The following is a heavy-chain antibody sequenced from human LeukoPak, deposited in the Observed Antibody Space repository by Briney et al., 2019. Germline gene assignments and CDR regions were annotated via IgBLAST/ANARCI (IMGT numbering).Heavy chain of an antibody. CDR2: IIPMLNTA. V-gene: IGHV1-69*13. CDR1: GGTFSNYA. J-gene: IGHJ4*02. D-gene: IGHD3-10*01. Sequence: SVKVSCKATGGTFSNYAISWVRQVPGQGLEWMGGIIPMLNTANYAQKFQGRVTITADESTSTAYMELSSLKSDDTAVYYCARVGPPISLITMVRGITEYYFDYWGQGTLVTVSS. CDR3: ARVGPPISLITMVRGITEYYFDY.